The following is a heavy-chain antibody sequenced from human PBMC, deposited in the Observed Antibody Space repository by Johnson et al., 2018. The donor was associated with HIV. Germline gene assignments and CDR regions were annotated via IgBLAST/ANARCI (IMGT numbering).Heavy chain of an antibody. J-gene: IGHJ3*02. Sequence: EKLVESGGGFVQPGGSLRLSCTASGFTVSSNYMSWVRQAPGKGLEWVSVIYSGGSTYYTDSVKGRFTISRDNSKNTLYLQMNSLRAEDTAVYYCAGLPDAFDIWGQGTMVTVSS. V-gene: IGHV3-66*01. CDR1: GFTVSSNY. CDR2: IYSGGST. CDR3: AGLPDAFDI. D-gene: IGHD5-12*01.